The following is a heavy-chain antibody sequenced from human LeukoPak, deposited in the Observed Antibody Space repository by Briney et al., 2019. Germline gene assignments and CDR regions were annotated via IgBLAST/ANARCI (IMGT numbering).Heavy chain of an antibody. Sequence: SETLSLTCTVSGGSISSYYWSWIRQPPGKGLEWIGEINHSGAATYNPSLKSRVTISVDTSKNQFSLKLSSVTAADTAVYYCARGLFDPDCSGGSCYSNFDYWGQGTLVTVSS. CDR2: INHSGAA. V-gene: IGHV4-34*01. CDR1: GGSISSYY. D-gene: IGHD2-15*01. CDR3: ARGLFDPDCSGGSCYSNFDY. J-gene: IGHJ4*02.